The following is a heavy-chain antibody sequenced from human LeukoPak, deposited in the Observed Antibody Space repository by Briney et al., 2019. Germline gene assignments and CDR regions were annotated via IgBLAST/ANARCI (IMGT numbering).Heavy chain of an antibody. CDR3: ARVIVATNTFDAFDI. V-gene: IGHV3-66*01. CDR1: GFTFSSYV. CDR2: IYGDGST. Sequence: GGSLRLSCAASGFTFSSYVMTWVRQAPGKGLEWVSIIYGDGSTYYADSMKGRFTISRDNSKNTLYLQMNSLRVEDTAVYYCARVIVATNTFDAFDIWGQGTMVTVSS. J-gene: IGHJ3*02. D-gene: IGHD5-12*01.